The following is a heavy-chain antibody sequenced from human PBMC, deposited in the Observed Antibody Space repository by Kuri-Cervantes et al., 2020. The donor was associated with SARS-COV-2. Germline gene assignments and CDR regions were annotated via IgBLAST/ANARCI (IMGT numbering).Heavy chain of an antibody. CDR1: GGTFSSYT. D-gene: IGHD1-26*01. J-gene: IGHJ4*02. CDR2: IIPILGIA. Sequence: SVKVSCKASGGTFSSYTISWVRQAPGQGLEWMGRIIPILGIANYAQKFQGRVTITADKSTSTAYMELSSLRSEDTAVYYCARDSKYSGSYGLDYWGQGTLVTVSS. V-gene: IGHV1-69*04. CDR3: ARDSKYSGSYGLDY.